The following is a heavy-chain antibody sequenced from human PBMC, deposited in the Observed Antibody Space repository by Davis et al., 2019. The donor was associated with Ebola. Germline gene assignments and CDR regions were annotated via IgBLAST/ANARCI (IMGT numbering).Heavy chain of an antibody. CDR3: AREGIYCSSTSCSFDD. CDR1: GFTFSRYD. J-gene: IGHJ4*02. V-gene: IGHV3-13*01. Sequence: GESLKISCAASGFTFSRYDMHWVRQPTGKGLEWVSTIGSAGDTLYPDSVRGRFTISRDNAKNSLDLQMNSLRVEDTAVYYCAREGIYCSSTSCSFDDWGQGTLVTVSS. D-gene: IGHD2-2*01. CDR2: IGSAGDT.